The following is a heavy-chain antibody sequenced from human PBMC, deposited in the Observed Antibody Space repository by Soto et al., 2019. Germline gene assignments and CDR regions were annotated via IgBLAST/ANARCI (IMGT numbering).Heavy chain of an antibody. V-gene: IGHV3-30-3*01. CDR2: ISYDGSNK. CDR3: ARGPTGLSGGYDFLPTRSY. J-gene: IGHJ4*02. Sequence: GGSLRLSCAASGFTFSSYAMHWVRQAPGKGLEWVAVISYDGSNKYYADSVKGRFTISRDNSKNTLYLQMNSLRAEDTAVYYCARGPTGLSGGYDFLPTRSYWGQGTLVTVSS. D-gene: IGHD5-12*01. CDR1: GFTFSSYA.